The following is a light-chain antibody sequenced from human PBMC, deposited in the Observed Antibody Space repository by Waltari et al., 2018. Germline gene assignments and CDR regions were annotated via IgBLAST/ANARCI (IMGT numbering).Light chain of an antibody. J-gene: IGKJ1*01. Sequence: EIVLTQSPGTLSLSPGERATLSCRASQSVGKSLAWYQQKSGQAPRLLIYDASTRATGSPDRFSASGFGTDFSLTISRLEPEDFAVYYCQKYVRLPVTFGQGTKVEIK. CDR1: QSVGKS. CDR2: DAS. V-gene: IGKV3-20*01. CDR3: QKYVRLPVT.